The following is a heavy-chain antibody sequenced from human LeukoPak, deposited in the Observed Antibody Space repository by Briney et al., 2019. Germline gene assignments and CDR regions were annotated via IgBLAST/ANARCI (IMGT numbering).Heavy chain of an antibody. Sequence: ASVKVSCKASGYTFTSYYMHWVRQAPGQGLEWMGWIVPSSGDTHYAQKFQGRVTMTRDTSISTAYLELTRLTSDDTAVYFCARDEGRGGDLGYWGQGTLVRVSS. J-gene: IGHJ4*02. CDR3: ARDEGRGGDLGY. V-gene: IGHV1-2*02. CDR1: GYTFTSYY. CDR2: IVPSSGDT. D-gene: IGHD3-10*01.